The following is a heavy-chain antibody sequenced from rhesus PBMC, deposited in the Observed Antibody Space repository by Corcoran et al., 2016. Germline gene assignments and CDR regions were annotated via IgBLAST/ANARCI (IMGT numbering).Heavy chain of an antibody. CDR1: GGSISDSYR. CDR3: ARGTGVIIMTR. D-gene: IGHD3-34*01. Sequence: QVQLQESGPGVVKPSETLSLTCAVSGGSISDSYRWSWIRQPPGKGLEWIGYIYGSSTSTNYNPSLKSRVTISKDTSKNQFSLKLSSVTAADTAVYYCARGTGVIIMTRWGQGVLVTVSS. J-gene: IGHJ4*01. CDR2: IYGSSTST. V-gene: IGHV4S10*01.